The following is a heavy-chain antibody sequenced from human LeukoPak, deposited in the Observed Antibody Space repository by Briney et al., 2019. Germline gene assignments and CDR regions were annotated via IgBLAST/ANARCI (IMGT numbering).Heavy chain of an antibody. J-gene: IGHJ3*02. Sequence: ASVKVSCKASGYTFTGYYMHWVRQAPGQGLAWVGLINPKRGGTNYGQKFRGRVTMPRDMSISTAYMKLSRLRSDDTAVYYCARASGIYDAFDMWGQGTMVSVSS. CDR1: GYTFTGYY. D-gene: IGHD1-26*01. V-gene: IGHV1-2*02. CDR2: INPKRGGT. CDR3: ARASGIYDAFDM.